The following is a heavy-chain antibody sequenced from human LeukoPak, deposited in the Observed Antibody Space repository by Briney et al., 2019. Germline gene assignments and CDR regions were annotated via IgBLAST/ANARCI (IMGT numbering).Heavy chain of an antibody. Sequence: LRLSCAASGFTFSSYWMNWVRQAPGKGLEWIGYIYYSGSTYYNPSLKSRVTISVDTSKNQFSLKLSSVTAADTAVYYCARSVAEYYFDYWGQGTLVTVSS. D-gene: IGHD3-16*01. CDR2: IYYSGST. J-gene: IGHJ4*02. V-gene: IGHV4-30-4*08. CDR3: ARSVAEYYFDY. CDR1: GFTFSSYW.